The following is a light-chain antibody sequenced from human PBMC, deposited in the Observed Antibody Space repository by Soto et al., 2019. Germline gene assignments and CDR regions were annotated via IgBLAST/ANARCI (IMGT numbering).Light chain of an antibody. CDR3: QQCYNWPQWT. V-gene: IGKV3-11*01. CDR1: QSVGTF. J-gene: IGKJ1*01. Sequence: EIVLTQSPATLSLSPGERATLSCRASQSVGTFFAWYQQKPGQAPSLLIYDASNRATGIPARFSGSGSGTDFTLTISSLEPEDFAVYYCQQCYNWPQWTFGQGTKVEIK. CDR2: DAS.